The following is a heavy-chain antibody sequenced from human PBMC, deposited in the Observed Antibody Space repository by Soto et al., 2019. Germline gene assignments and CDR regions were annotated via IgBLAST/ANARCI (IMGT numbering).Heavy chain of an antibody. CDR1: GFMFDDYA. CDR2: ISWNSGTK. CDR3: ARGGEDRRYHYYGVDV. J-gene: IGHJ6*02. Sequence: GGSLRLSCAVSGFMFDDYAMHWVRQAPGKGLEWVSGISWNSGTKGYAESVKGRFTISRDNVKSLLYLQMNSLRTEDTALYYCARGGEDRRYHYYGVDVWGQGTTVTVSS. V-gene: IGHV3-9*01. D-gene: IGHD3-10*01.